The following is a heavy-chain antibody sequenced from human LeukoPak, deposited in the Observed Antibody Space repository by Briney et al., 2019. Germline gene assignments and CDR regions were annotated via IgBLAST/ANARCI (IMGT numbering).Heavy chain of an antibody. Sequence: GASVKVSCKASGYTFTNYYIHWVRQAPGQGLEWMGWINPNSGGTNYAQKFQGRVTMTRDTSIGTAYMELSRLRSDDTAVYYCARDPLCSGGSCYSLWNWFDPWGQGTLATVSS. V-gene: IGHV1-2*02. D-gene: IGHD2-15*01. CDR1: GYTFTNYY. CDR2: INPNSGGT. J-gene: IGHJ5*02. CDR3: ARDPLCSGGSCYSLWNWFDP.